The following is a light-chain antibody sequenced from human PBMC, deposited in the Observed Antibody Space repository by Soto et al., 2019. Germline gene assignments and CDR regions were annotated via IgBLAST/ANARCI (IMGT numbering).Light chain of an antibody. V-gene: IGKV1-5*01. CDR1: QSISSW. CDR3: QQYNSYLYT. J-gene: IGKJ2*01. CDR2: DAS. Sequence: DIQMTQSPSTLSASVGDRVTITCRASQSISSWLAWYQQKPGKAPKLLIYDASSLKSGVPSRFCGSGSGTEFTLTISTLQPDDFATYYCQQYNSYLYTFGQGTKLDIK.